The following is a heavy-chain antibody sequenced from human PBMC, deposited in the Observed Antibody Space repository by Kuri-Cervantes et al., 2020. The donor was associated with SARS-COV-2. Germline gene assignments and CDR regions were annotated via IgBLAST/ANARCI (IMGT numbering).Heavy chain of an antibody. CDR2: VRGKANNYAT. CDR3: TRDDFWSGYSNY. J-gene: IGHJ4*02. D-gene: IGHD3-3*01. CDR1: GFLFSASA. Sequence: GESLKISCEVSGFLFSASAIHWVRQASGKGLEWVGRVRGKANNYATAYAASVKGRFIISRDDSKNMAYLQMNSLKTEDTAVYYCTRDDFWSGYSNYWGQGTLVTVSS. V-gene: IGHV3-73*01.